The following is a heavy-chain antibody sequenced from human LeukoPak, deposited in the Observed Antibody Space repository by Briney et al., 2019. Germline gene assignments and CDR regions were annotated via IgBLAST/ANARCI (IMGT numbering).Heavy chain of an antibody. V-gene: IGHV4-30-4*01. CDR2: IYYSGST. CDR1: GGSISSGDYY. Sequence: PSETLSLTCTVSGGSISSGDYYWSWIRQPPGKGLEWIGYIYYSGSTYYNPSLKSRVTISVDTSKNQFSLKLSSVTAADTAVYYCARVDIVATSSFDYWGQGTLVTVSS. J-gene: IGHJ4*02. D-gene: IGHD5-12*01. CDR3: ARVDIVATSSFDY.